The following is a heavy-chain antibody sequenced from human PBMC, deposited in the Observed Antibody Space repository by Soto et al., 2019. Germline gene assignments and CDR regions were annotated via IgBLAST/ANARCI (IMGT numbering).Heavy chain of an antibody. Sequence: SETLSLTCTVSGGSISSSSHYWGWIRQHPGKGLEWIGSIYYSGSTYYNPSLKSRVTISVDTSKNQFSLKLRSVTAADTAVYYWARLIQDIVLVVAATRNWGRLDPWGQVTRVTVSS. CDR1: GGSISSSSHY. CDR3: ARLIQDIVLVVAATRNWGRLDP. D-gene: IGHD2-15*01. CDR2: IYYSGST. J-gene: IGHJ5*02. V-gene: IGHV4-39*01.